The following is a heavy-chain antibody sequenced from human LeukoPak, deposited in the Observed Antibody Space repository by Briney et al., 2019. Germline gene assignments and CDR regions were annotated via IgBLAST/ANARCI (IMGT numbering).Heavy chain of an antibody. V-gene: IGHV3-7*01. CDR3: ARASAVAGTRDY. CDR2: IKSDGSDK. Sequence: GGSLRLSCATSGFTFSSYWMSWMRQPPGKGLEWVANIKSDGSDKYYVDSVKGRFTISRDNAKNSLYLQMNSLRAEDTAIYYCARASAVAGTRDYWGQGTLVTVSS. D-gene: IGHD6-19*01. J-gene: IGHJ4*02. CDR1: GFTFSSYW.